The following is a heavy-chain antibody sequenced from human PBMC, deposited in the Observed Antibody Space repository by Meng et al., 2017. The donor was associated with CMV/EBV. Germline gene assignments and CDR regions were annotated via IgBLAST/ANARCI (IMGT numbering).Heavy chain of an antibody. Sequence: SGDSVSSNRAAWNWIRQSPSRGLEWLGRTYYRSKWYNDYAVSVKSRITINPDTSKNQFSLQLNSVTPEDTAVYYCARETLTEWELHPWGQGTLVPSPQ. CDR3: ARETLTEWELHP. CDR1: GDSVSSNRAA. J-gene: IGHJ5*02. CDR2: TYYRSKWYN. D-gene: IGHD1-26*01. V-gene: IGHV6-1*01.